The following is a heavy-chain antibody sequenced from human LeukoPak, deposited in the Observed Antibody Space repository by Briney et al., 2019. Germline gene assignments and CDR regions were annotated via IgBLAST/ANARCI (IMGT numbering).Heavy chain of an antibody. CDR1: GFSFSTHG. CDR2: ISNDGRNK. V-gene: IGHV3-30*03. D-gene: IGHD3-22*01. Sequence: GGSLRLSCAASGFSFSTHGMHWVRQAPGKGLEWVAVISNDGRNKYHADSVKGRFTISRDNSKNTLYLQMNSLRAEDTAVYYCATDRERDPSVYYLVGGQGTLITVSS. CDR3: ATDRERDPSVYYLV. J-gene: IGHJ4*02.